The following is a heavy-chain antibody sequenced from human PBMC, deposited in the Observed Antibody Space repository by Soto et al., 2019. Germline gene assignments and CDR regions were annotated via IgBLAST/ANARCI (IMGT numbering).Heavy chain of an antibody. CDR2: INPNSGGT. V-gene: IGHV1-2*04. D-gene: IGHD5-18*01. CDR3: ARTVDTAMLVSYSSSCHRKYYLDY. CDR1: GYTFTGYY. Sequence: ASVKVSCKASGYTFTGYYMHWVRQAPGQGLEWMGWINPNSGGTNYAQKFQGWVTMTRDTSISTAYMELSRLRSDDTAVYYCARTVDTAMLVSYSSSCHRKYYLDYPGQGTLVTVSS. J-gene: IGHJ4*02.